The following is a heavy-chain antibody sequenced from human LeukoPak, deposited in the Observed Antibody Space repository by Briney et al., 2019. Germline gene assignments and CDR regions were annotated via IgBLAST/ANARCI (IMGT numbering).Heavy chain of an antibody. CDR1: GYTFTSYG. CDR3: ARGPGWMITFGGAIATGGFDY. V-gene: IGHV1-18*01. Sequence: ASVKVSCKASGYTFTSYGISWVRQAPGQGLEWMGWISAYNGNTNYAQKLQGRVTMTTDTSTSTAYMELRSLRSDDTAVYYCARGPGWMITFGGAIATGGFDYWGQGTLVTVSS. CDR2: ISAYNGNT. J-gene: IGHJ4*02. D-gene: IGHD3-16*02.